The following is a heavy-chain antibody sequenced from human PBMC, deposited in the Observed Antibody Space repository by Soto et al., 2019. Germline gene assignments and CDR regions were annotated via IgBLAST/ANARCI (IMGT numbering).Heavy chain of an antibody. CDR3: ERSAGDAYNSMDY. J-gene: IGHJ4*02. CDR1: GFTFSYYG. D-gene: IGHD3-10*01. CDR2: ISYDGSNK. V-gene: IGHV3-30*03. Sequence: QVQLVESGGGVVQPGRSLRLACAASGFTFSYYGMHWVRQAPGKGLEWVAVISYDGSNKYYADSVKGRFTTSRDTCNTDLFLETNSLRAEDTAVYYFERSAGDAYNSMDYWGRGTLLAVCS.